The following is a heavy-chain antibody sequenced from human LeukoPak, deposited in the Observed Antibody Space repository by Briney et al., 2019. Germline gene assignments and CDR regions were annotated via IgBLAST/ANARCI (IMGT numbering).Heavy chain of an antibody. J-gene: IGHJ5*02. CDR2: ISSSSSYI. CDR3: ARDRDGSNWFDP. V-gene: IGHV3-21*01. D-gene: IGHD1-26*01. CDR1: GFTFSSYS. Sequence: NPGGSLRLSCAASGFTFSSYSMNWVRQAPGKGLEWVSSISSSSSYIYYADSVKGRSTISRDNAKNSLYLQMNSLRAEDTAVYYCARDRDGSNWFDPWGQGTLVTVSS.